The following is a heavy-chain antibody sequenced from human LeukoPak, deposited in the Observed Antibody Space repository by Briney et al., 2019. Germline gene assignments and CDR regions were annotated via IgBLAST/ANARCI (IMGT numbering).Heavy chain of an antibody. J-gene: IGHJ5*02. CDR1: GGSISSYY. CDR2: IYYSGST. CDR3: ARVRRYSNGNWFDP. V-gene: IGHV4-59*01. D-gene: IGHD1-1*01. Sequence: PSETLSLTCTVSGGSISSYYWSWIRQPPGKGLEWIGYIYYSGSTNYNPSLKSRVTISVDTSKNQFSLKLSSVTAADTAVYYCARVRRYSNGNWFDPWGQGTLVTVSS.